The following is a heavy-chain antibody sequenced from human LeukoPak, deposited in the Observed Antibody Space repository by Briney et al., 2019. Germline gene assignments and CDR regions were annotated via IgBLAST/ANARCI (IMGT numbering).Heavy chain of an antibody. V-gene: IGHV1-69*01. J-gene: IGHJ4*02. Sequence: ASVKVSCKASGGTFSSYAISWVRQAPGQGLEWMGGIIPIFGTANYAQKFQGRVTITADESTSTAYMELSSLRSEGTAVYYCARDLSSSGWSPFDYWGQGTLVTVSS. CDR1: GGTFSSYA. CDR3: ARDLSSSGWSPFDY. CDR2: IIPIFGTA. D-gene: IGHD6-19*01.